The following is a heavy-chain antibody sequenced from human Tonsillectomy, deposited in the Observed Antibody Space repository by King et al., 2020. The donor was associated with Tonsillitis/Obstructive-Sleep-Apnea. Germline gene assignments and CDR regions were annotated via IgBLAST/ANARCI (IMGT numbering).Heavy chain of an antibody. CDR1: GYTFTSYY. Sequence: VQLVESGAEVKKPGASVKVSCKASGYTFTSYYMHWVRQAPGQGLEWMGIINPSGGSTSHAQKFQGRVTMTRDTSTSTAYMELSSLRSEDTAVYYCERRGIVVVPAAKYYYYMDVWGKGTTVTVSS. V-gene: IGHV1-46*01. CDR2: INPSGGST. D-gene: IGHD2-2*01. J-gene: IGHJ6*03. CDR3: ERRGIVVVPAAKYYYYMDV.